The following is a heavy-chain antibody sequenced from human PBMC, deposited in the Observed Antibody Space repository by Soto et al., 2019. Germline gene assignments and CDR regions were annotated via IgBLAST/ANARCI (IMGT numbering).Heavy chain of an antibody. V-gene: IGHV4-61*01. J-gene: IGHJ4*02. CDR2: IYYTGST. D-gene: IGHD1-26*01. CDR3: AWNRGSYEYFDY. Sequence: QVQLQESGPGLVKPSETLSLTCTVSGGSVSSGNYSWSWIRQPPGKGLEWIGNIYYTGSTNYNPSLQRRVSISADTSKSQFSLKLSSVTAADTAVYYCAWNRGSYEYFDYWGQGTLVTVSS. CDR1: GGSVSSGNYS.